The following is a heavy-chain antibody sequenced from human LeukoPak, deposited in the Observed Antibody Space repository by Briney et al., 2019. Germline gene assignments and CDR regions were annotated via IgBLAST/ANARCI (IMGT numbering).Heavy chain of an antibody. Sequence: GGSLRLSCAASAFIFSTNAMSWVRQASGKGLEWVSVISGSGGTSYYADSVKGRFTISRDDSKNTLYLQMNSLRAEDTAVYYYARGAYSSSWYLFDYWGQGTLVTVSS. D-gene: IGHD6-13*01. J-gene: IGHJ4*02. V-gene: IGHV3-23*01. CDR3: ARGAYSSSWYLFDY. CDR2: ISGSGGTS. CDR1: AFIFSTNA.